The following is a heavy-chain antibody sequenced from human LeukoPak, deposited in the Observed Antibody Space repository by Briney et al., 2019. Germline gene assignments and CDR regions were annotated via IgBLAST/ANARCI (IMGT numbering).Heavy chain of an antibody. CDR1: GYTFTSYG. D-gene: IGHD2-2*02. CDR2: INPNSGGT. J-gene: IGHJ5*02. CDR3: ARNGLVVPAAIHENWFDP. V-gene: IGHV1-2*02. Sequence: ASVKVSCKASGYTFTSYGISWVRQAPGQGLEWMGWINPNSGGTNYAQKFQGRVTMTRDTSISTAYMELSRLRSDDTAVYYCARNGLVVPAAIHENWFDPWGQGTLVTVSS.